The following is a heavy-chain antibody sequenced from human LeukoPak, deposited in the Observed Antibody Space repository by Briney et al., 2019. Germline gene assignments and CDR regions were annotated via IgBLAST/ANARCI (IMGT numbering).Heavy chain of an antibody. V-gene: IGHV1-69*04. CDR2: IIPIFGIA. D-gene: IGHD6-6*01. Sequence: ASVKVSCKASGGTFSSYAISWVRQAPGQGLEWMGRIIPIFGIANYAQKFQGRVTITADKSTSTAYMELSSLRSEDTAVHYCASLAARSDYYYYGMDVWGQGTTVTVSS. J-gene: IGHJ6*02. CDR1: GGTFSSYA. CDR3: ASLAARSDYYYYGMDV.